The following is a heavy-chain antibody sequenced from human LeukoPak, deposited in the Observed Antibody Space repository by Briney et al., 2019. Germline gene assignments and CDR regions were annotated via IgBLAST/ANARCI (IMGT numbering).Heavy chain of an antibody. D-gene: IGHD6-13*01. V-gene: IGHV1-24*01. CDR2: FDPEDGET. J-gene: IGHJ6*03. CDR3: ATTGPGIAAAARPPYYYYYMDV. Sequence: ASVKVSCKVSGYTLTELSMHWVRQAPGKGLEWMGGFDPEDGETIYAQKFQGRVTMTEDTSTDTAYMELSSLRSEDTAVYYCATTGPGIAAAARPPYYYYYMDVWGKGTTVTVSS. CDR1: GYTLTELS.